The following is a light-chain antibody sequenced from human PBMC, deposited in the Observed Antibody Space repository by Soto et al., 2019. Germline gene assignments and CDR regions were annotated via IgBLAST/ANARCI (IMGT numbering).Light chain of an antibody. CDR2: KVS. CDR3: MQGTHWPIT. V-gene: IGKV2-30*02. CDR1: QSLVHSDGIAY. Sequence: VEMSQSRLSTPDPLGQAASIXXRSXQSLVHSDGIAYFSWFQQRPGRSPRXXIYKVSNRDSGVPARFSGSGSGTDFALKISRVEAEDVGVYYCMQGTHWPITFGQGTRLEI. J-gene: IGKJ5*01.